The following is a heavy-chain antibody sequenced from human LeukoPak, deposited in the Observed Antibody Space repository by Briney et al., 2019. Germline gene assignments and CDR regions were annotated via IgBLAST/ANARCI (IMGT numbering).Heavy chain of an antibody. V-gene: IGHV3-9*03. CDR2: ISWNSGSI. J-gene: IGHJ3*02. CDR3: AKDSIGYCSSTSCWGAFDI. D-gene: IGHD2-2*01. Sequence: PGRSLRLSCAASGFTFDGYAMHWVRQAPGKGLEWVSGISWNSGSIGYADSVKGRFTISRDNAKNSLYLQMNSLRAEDMALYYCAKDSIGYCSSTSCWGAFDIWGQGTMVTVSS. CDR1: GFTFDGYA.